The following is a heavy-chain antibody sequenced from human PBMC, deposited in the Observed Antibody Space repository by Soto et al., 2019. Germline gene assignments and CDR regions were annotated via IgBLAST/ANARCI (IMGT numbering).Heavy chain of an antibody. CDR3: AKDQGPPELITPRDYYYYYLDG. J-gene: IGHJ6*03. CDR1: GFTFNNYA. CDR2: INGGGGST. D-gene: IGHD1-26*01. Sequence: GGSLRLSCAASGFTFNNYAMTWVRQAPGKGLEWVSGINGGGGSTYYAIAVKGRFTISRDNSKNTVHLHMNSLRAEDTAVYYCAKDQGPPELITPRDYYYYYLDGRGKGTTVTVSS. V-gene: IGHV3-23*01.